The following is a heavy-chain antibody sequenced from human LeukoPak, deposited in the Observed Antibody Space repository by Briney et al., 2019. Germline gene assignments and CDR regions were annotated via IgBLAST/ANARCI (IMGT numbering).Heavy chain of an antibody. V-gene: IGHV3-43D*03. CDR1: GFTFDDYA. CDR3: AKDNRENTAMVTSYYFDY. Sequence: GGSLRLSCAASGFTFDDYAMHWVRQAPGKGLEWVSLISWDGGSTYYADSVKGRFTISRDNSKNSLYLQMNSLRAEDTALYYCAKDNRENTAMVTSYYFDYWGQGTLVTVSS. D-gene: IGHD5-18*01. CDR2: ISWDGGST. J-gene: IGHJ4*02.